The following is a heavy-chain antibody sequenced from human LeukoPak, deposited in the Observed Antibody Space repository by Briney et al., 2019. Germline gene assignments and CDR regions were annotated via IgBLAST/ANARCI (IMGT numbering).Heavy chain of an antibody. CDR2: INHSGST. J-gene: IGHJ4*02. V-gene: IGHV4-34*01. CDR3: ARAKGYGDRYYSDY. CDR1: GGSFSGYY. Sequence: PSETLSLTCAVYGGSFSGYYWSWIRQPPGKGLEWIGEINHSGSTNYNPSLKSRVTISVDTSKNQFSLKLSSVTAADTAVYYCARAKGYGDRYYSDYWGQGTLVTVSS. D-gene: IGHD4-17*01.